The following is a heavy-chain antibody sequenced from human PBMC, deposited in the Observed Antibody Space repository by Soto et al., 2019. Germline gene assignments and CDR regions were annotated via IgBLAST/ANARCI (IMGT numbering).Heavy chain of an antibody. CDR1: GGSISTSNW. V-gene: IGHV4-4*02. CDR3: ARDREAGSYSGFDY. D-gene: IGHD1-26*01. J-gene: IGHJ4*02. CDR2: IYHSGST. Sequence: QVHLQESGPGLVQPSGTLSLTCVVSGGSISTSNWWHWIRQSPGKGLEWIGEIYHSGSTNYNPSHKSRDTMSVHQSRDQVPLKRSSVAAADTAVYYCARDREAGSYSGFDYWGQGTLVTVSS.